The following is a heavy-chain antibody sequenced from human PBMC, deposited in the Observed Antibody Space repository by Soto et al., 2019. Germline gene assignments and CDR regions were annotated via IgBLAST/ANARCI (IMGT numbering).Heavy chain of an antibody. Sequence: SETLSLTCPVSGASITNFYWSWIRQSARKGLEWIGRIYTRGSTDYNPSLKSRITMSIDTSKNQVSLTLTSVTAADTAVYYCARGGAYYFDSWGQGILVTVSS. D-gene: IGHD3-16*01. CDR3: ARGGAYYFDS. CDR2: IYTRGST. CDR1: GASITNFY. V-gene: IGHV4-4*07. J-gene: IGHJ4*02.